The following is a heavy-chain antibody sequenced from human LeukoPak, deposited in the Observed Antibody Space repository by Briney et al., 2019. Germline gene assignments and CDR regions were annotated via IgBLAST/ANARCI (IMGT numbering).Heavy chain of an antibody. CDR3: ARDGGGYGSSYGMDV. D-gene: IGHD2-15*01. J-gene: IGHJ6*02. CDR1: GFTFSSYA. Sequence: GGSLRLSCEASGFTFSSYAMHWVRQAPGKGLEWVAVISYDGSNKYYADSVKGRFTISRDNSKNTLYLQMNSLRAEDTAVYYCARDGGGYGSSYGMDVWGQGTTVTVSS. V-gene: IGHV3-30*04. CDR2: ISYDGSNK.